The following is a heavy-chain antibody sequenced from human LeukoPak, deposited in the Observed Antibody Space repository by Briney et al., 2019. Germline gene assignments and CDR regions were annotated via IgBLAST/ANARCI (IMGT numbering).Heavy chain of an antibody. CDR2: INHSGST. D-gene: IGHD5-24*01. Sequence: SETLSLTCAVYGGSFSGYYWSWIRQPPGKGLEWIGEINHSGSTNYNPSLKSRVTISVDTSKNQFSLKLSSVTAADTAVYYCARQGRGEMATIPWGQGTLVTVSS. J-gene: IGHJ5*02. CDR3: ARQGRGEMATIP. V-gene: IGHV4-34*01. CDR1: GGSFSGYY.